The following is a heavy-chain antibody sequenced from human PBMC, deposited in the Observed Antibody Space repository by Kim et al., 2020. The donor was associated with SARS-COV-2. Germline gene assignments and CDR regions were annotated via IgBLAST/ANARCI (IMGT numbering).Heavy chain of an antibody. Sequence: LKSRVTISVDTSKNQFSLTLSSVTAADTAVYYCATRGGVVRGVIDAPVDYWGQGTLVTVSS. D-gene: IGHD3-10*01. J-gene: IGHJ4*02. CDR3: ATRGGVVRGVIDAPVDY. V-gene: IGHV4-39*01.